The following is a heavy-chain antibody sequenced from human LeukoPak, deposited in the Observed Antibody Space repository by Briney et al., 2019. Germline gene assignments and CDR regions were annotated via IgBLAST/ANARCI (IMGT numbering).Heavy chain of an antibody. D-gene: IGHD3-9*01. CDR3: ARRSRMFDILSNDAFDI. V-gene: IGHV3-48*04. Sequence: GGSLRLSCAASGFTFSSYSMNWVRQAPGKGLEWVSYISSSSSTIYYADSVKGRFTISRDNAKNSLYLQMNSLRAEDTAVYYCARRSRMFDILSNDAFDIWGQGTMVTVSS. CDR1: GFTFSSYS. CDR2: ISSSSSTI. J-gene: IGHJ3*02.